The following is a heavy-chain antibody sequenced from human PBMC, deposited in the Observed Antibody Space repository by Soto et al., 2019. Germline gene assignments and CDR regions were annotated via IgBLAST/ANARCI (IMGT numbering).Heavy chain of an antibody. J-gene: IGHJ6*04. CDR2: ISAHNGNT. CDR3: TTFNFTASRGNYPFQVDV. Sequence: GPEVKRPGASVKVSCKASGDPFSSFDISWVRQAPGQGPEWMGCISAHNGNTNFAQKFQGRVSLTTDTSVTTADMELRGLRSDDAGVYCCTTFNFTASRGNYPFQVDVWGTGTTVTVSS. D-gene: IGHD4-4*01. V-gene: IGHV1-18*04. CDR1: GDPFSSFD.